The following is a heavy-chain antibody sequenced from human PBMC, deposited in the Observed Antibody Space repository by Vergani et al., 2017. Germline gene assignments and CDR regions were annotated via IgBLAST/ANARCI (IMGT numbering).Heavy chain of an antibody. J-gene: IGHJ4*02. Sequence: QVQLVQSGAEVKKPGASVKVSCKASGYTFTGYYMHWVRQAPGQGLEWMGWINPNSGGTNYAQKFQGRVTMTRDTSISTAYMELSRLRSDDTAVYYCARDSWEEEMATTYFDYWGQGTLVTVSS. D-gene: IGHD5-24*01. V-gene: IGHV1-2*02. CDR2: INPNSGGT. CDR1: GYTFTGYY. CDR3: ARDSWEEEMATTYFDY.